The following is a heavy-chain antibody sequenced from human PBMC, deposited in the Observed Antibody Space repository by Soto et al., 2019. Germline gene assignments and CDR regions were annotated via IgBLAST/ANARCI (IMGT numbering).Heavy chain of an antibody. Sequence: PSETLSLTCTVSGGSISSYYWSWIRQPPGKGLECIGYIYYSGSTNYNPSLKSRVTISVDTSKNQFSLKLSSVTAADTAVYYCAASCVGCGGFNYYGMDVWGQGTTVTVSS. CDR3: AASCVGCGGFNYYGMDV. CDR1: GGSISSYY. V-gene: IGHV4-59*12. J-gene: IGHJ6*02. CDR2: IYYSGST. D-gene: IGHD2-21*01.